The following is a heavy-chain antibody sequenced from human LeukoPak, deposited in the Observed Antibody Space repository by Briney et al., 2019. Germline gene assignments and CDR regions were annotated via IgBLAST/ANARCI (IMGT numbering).Heavy chain of an antibody. V-gene: IGHV4-59*01. CDR3: AGIAAAGVDY. CDR2: IYYSGST. CDR1: GGSISSYY. Sequence: SETLSLTCTVSGGSISSYYWSWIRQPPGKGLEWIGYIYYSGSTNYNPSLKSRVTISVDTSKNQFSLKLSSVTAADTAVYYRAGIAAAGVDYWGQGTLVTVSS. D-gene: IGHD6-13*01. J-gene: IGHJ4*02.